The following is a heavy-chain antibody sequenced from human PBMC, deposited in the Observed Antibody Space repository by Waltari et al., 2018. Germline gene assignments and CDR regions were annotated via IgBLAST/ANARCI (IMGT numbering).Heavy chain of an antibody. CDR2: ISSSSSTI. D-gene: IGHD2-21*01. CDR3: ARDCGGDCYSSYFDY. Sequence: EVQLVESGGGLVQPGGSLRLSCAASGFTFSSYSMNWVRQAPGKGLEWVSYISSSSSTIYYSDSVKCRFTISRDNAKNSLYLQMNSLRAEDTAVYYCARDCGGDCYSSYFDYWGQGTLVTVSS. J-gene: IGHJ4*02. V-gene: IGHV3-48*04. CDR1: GFTFSSYS.